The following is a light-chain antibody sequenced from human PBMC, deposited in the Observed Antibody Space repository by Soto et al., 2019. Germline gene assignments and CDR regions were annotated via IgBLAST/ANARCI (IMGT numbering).Light chain of an antibody. CDR1: QTLSNTF. V-gene: IGKV3-20*01. CDR2: DAS. Sequence: EIVLTQSPDTLSLSPGERATLSCRSTQTLSNTFLAWYQQKPGQAPRLLIFDASSRATGVPDRFSGSGSGTDFTLTISRLEPEDFAVYYCQPYGTFVQGTKVEIK. CDR3: QPYGT. J-gene: IGKJ1*01.